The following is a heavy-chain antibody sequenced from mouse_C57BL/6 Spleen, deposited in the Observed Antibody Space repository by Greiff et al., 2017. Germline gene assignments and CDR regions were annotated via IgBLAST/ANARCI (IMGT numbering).Heavy chain of an antibody. Sequence: MPGQGLAWIGEIDPSDSYTNYNQKFKGTSTFTVDKSSSTAYMPLSSLTSEDSAVSYCERWRGGGYAIDYWGQGTSVTVSS. CDR3: ERWRGGGYAIDY. V-gene: IGHV1-69*01. J-gene: IGHJ4*01. CDR2: IDPSDSYT.